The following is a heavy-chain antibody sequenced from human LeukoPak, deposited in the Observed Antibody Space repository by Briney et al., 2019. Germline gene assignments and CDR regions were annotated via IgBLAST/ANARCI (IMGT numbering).Heavy chain of an antibody. CDR1: GFTFSRYW. J-gene: IGHJ3*02. Sequence: GGSLRLSCAASGFTFSRYWMGWVRRAPGKGPEWVANIKQDGSEKYYVDSVRGRFTISRDNARTSLYLQMNSLRAEDTAVYYCATHCSSVSCSLATFDIWGQGTMVTVSS. CDR3: ATHCSSVSCSLATFDI. CDR2: IKQDGSEK. D-gene: IGHD2-2*01. V-gene: IGHV3-7*01.